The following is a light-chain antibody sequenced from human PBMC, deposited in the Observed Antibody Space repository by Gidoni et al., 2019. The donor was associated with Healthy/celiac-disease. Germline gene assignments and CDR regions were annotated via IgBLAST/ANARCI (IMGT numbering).Light chain of an antibody. CDR1: QGTSSY. J-gene: IGKJ3*01. CDR2: AAS. Sequence: DSQVTQPPSCLSASVGDRVTITCRASQGTSSYLAWYQQKPGKAPKLLIYAASTLQGGVPSRFSGSGSGTAFTLTISSLQPEDFATYSCQQLSSSPLTFGPGTKVDIK. V-gene: IGKV1-9*01. CDR3: QQLSSSPLT.